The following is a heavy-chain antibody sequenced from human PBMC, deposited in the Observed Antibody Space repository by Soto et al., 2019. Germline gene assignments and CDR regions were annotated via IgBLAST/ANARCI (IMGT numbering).Heavy chain of an antibody. CDR3: ATPIGNGGDV. CDR1: GLTFSNYA. V-gene: IGHV3-23*01. J-gene: IGHJ6*02. Sequence: GGSLRLSCATSGLTFSNYAMSWVRQAPGGGLEWVSSMSGSSSTTYYADSVKGRFTISRDRSKNTLYLQMSSLRAEDTALYYCATPIGNGGDVWGQGTTVTV. D-gene: IGHD3-16*01. CDR2: MSGSSSTT.